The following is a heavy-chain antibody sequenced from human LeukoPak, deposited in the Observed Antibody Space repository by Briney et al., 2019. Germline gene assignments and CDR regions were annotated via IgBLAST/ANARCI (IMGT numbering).Heavy chain of an antibody. Sequence: PGGSLRLSCAASGFTFSSYSMNWVRQAPGKGLEWASSISSSSSYIYYADSVKGRFTISRDNAKNSLYLQMNSLRAEDTAVYYCARAQQGLRRATNDFDYWGQGTLVTVSS. CDR1: GFTFSSYS. D-gene: IGHD1-1*01. J-gene: IGHJ4*02. CDR3: ARAQQGLRRATNDFDY. CDR2: ISSSSSYI. V-gene: IGHV3-21*01.